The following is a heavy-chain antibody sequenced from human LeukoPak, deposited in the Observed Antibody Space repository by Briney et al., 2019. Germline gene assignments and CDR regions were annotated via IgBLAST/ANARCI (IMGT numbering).Heavy chain of an antibody. CDR1: GYAFTGYY. J-gene: IGHJ6*02. Sequence: ASVKVSCKASGYAFTGYYMHWVRQAPGQGLEWMGWINPNSGGTNYAQKFQGRVTMTRDTSISTAYMELSRLRSDDTAVYYCARCDVVVVAARQHYYYYYGMDVWGQGTTVTVSS. CDR3: ARCDVVVVAARQHYYYYYGMDV. V-gene: IGHV1-2*02. D-gene: IGHD2-15*01. CDR2: INPNSGGT.